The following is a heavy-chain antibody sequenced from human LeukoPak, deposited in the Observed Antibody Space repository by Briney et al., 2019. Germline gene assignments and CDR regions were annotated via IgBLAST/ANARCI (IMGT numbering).Heavy chain of an antibody. V-gene: IGHV4-4*07. CDR3: AREWFGSPNWFDP. D-gene: IGHD3-10*01. CDR1: GGSTSSYY. CDR2: VATSGRT. J-gene: IGHJ5*02. Sequence: SETLSFTCTVSGGSTSSYYWSWIRQPAGKGLEWIGRVATSGRTNYNPSLKSRVTMSVDTSKNQFYLKLTSVTAADTAVYYCAREWFGSPNWFDPWGQGTLVTVSS.